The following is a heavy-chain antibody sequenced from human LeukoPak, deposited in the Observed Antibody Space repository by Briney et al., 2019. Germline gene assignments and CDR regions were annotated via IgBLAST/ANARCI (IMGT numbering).Heavy chain of an antibody. J-gene: IGHJ3*02. CDR3: ARDLRSGRPLDGFDM. V-gene: IGHV3-21*05. CDR1: EFTFRRYS. CDR2: IGGSGDI. Sequence: GGSLRLSCAASEFTFRRYSMNWVRQAPGKGLEGVSYIGGSGDIYYADSVKARFTISRDNAKNSLYLQMNSLRAEDTAVYYCARDLRSGRPLDGFDMWGQGTMLTVSS. D-gene: IGHD3-10*01.